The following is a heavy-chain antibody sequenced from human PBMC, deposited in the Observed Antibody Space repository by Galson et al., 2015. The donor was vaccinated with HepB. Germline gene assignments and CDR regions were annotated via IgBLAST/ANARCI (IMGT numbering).Heavy chain of an antibody. Sequence: SLRLSCAASGFTVSSNYMSWVRQAPGKGLEWVSVIYSGGSTYYADSVKGRFTISRDNSKNTLYLQMNSLRAEDTAVYYCARLGGDSSSWFGPPYYYYYYYMDVWGKGTTVTVSS. CDR2: IYSGGST. CDR1: GFTVSSNY. V-gene: IGHV3-53*01. J-gene: IGHJ6*03. CDR3: ARLGGDSSSWFGPPYYYYYYYMDV. D-gene: IGHD6-13*01.